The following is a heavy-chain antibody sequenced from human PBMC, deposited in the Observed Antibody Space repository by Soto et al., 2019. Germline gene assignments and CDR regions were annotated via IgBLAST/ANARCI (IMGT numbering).Heavy chain of an antibody. Sequence: GGSLRLSCAASEFTFSTYAMSWVRQAPGKGLEWVSSIGSGGSPTYYADSVKGRFTITRDNSKNTLYLQMNSLRAEDTAVYYCAKGALSTYFDWGQGTLVTVSS. CDR1: EFTFSTYA. V-gene: IGHV3-23*01. D-gene: IGHD3-9*01. J-gene: IGHJ4*02. CDR3: AKGALSTYFD. CDR2: IGSGGSPT.